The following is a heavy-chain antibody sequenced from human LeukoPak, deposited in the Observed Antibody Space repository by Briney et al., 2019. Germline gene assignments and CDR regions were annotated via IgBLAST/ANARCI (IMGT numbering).Heavy chain of an antibody. CDR2: IGGSGSNI. Sequence: PGGSLRLSCAASGFTFSDHYMSWIRQAPGKGLEWLSYIGGSGSNIQYADSVKGRFTISRDNRKNVLYLQMNSLRDEDTAVYYCTRDPRLSLYWGQETLVTVSS. CDR3: TRDPRLSLY. CDR1: GFTFSDHY. V-gene: IGHV3-11*01. J-gene: IGHJ4*02. D-gene: IGHD2-21*01.